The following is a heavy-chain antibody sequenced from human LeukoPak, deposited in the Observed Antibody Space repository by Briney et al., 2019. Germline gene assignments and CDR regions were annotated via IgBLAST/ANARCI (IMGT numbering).Heavy chain of an antibody. CDR3: ARELNAIYFDY. CDR1: GFTFSSYW. CDR2: IKHDGSEK. J-gene: IGHJ4*02. Sequence: GGTLRLSCAASGFTFSSYWMTWVRQAPGKGLEWVANIKHDGSEKYYVDSVKGRFTISRDNAKNSLYLQMNSLRAEDTAVYYCARELNAIYFDYWGQGIQVTVSS. D-gene: IGHD2-8*01. V-gene: IGHV3-7*01.